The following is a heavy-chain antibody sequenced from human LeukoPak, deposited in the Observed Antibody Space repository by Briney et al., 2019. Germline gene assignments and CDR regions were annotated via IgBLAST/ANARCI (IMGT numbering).Heavy chain of an antibody. Sequence: GASVKVSCKASGYSFSSSGISWVRQAPGQGLEWMGWISAYNGNTDYAQKFQGRVTMTTDTSTSTAYMELRSLRSDDTAMYYCARDGDKYCSSKSCYSGYYYYGMDAWGQGTTVTVSS. CDR3: ARDGDKYCSSKSCYSGYYYYGMDA. J-gene: IGHJ6*02. CDR2: ISAYNGNT. CDR1: GYSFSSSG. V-gene: IGHV1-18*01. D-gene: IGHD2-2*01.